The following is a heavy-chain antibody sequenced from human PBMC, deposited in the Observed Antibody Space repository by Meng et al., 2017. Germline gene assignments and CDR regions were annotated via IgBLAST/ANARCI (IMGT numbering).Heavy chain of an antibody. J-gene: IGHJ4*02. D-gene: IGHD6-13*01. Sequence: VRPGVTGGGPVSPGGSLRLFCAASGFTFSSSAMNWVRQAPGKGLERVSVTSGSGGSTYYADSVKGRFTMSRDNSKNTLYLQMNSLKTEDTAVYYCTTDPTAAAGLVDYWGQGTLVTVSS. CDR3: TTDPTAAAGLVDY. V-gene: IGHV3-23*04. CDR2: TSGSGGST. CDR1: GFTFSSSA.